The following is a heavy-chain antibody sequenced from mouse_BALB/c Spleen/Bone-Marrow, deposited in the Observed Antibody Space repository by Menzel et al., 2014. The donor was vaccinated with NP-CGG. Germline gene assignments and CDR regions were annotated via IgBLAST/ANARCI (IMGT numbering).Heavy chain of an antibody. CDR3: ARSGSSSSYFDY. CDR1: GFTSSSFG. J-gene: IGHJ2*01. V-gene: IGHV5-17*02. Sequence: DVQLQESGGGLVQPGGSRKLSCAASGFTSSSFGMHWVRQAPEKGLEWVAYISSGSSTIYYADTVMGRFTISRDNPKNTLFLQMTSLRSEDTAMYYCARSGSSSSYFDYWGQGTTLTVSS. D-gene: IGHD1-1*01. CDR2: ISSGSSTI.